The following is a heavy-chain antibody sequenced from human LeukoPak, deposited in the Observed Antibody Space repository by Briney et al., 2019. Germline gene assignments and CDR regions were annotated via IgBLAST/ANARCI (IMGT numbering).Heavy chain of an antibody. Sequence: ASVKVSCKASGYTFTNYGISWVRQAPGQGLEWMGWVSAYADNTNYVQKVQGRVTMTTDTSTSTAYMELRSLRSDDTAVYYCARDFDWLFGSRFYYFDYWGQGTLVTVSS. V-gene: IGHV1-18*01. CDR1: GYTFTNYG. CDR2: VSAYADNT. CDR3: ARDFDWLFGSRFYYFDY. D-gene: IGHD3-9*01. J-gene: IGHJ4*02.